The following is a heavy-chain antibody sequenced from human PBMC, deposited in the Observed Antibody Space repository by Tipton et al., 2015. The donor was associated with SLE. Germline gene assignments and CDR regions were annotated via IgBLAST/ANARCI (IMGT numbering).Heavy chain of an antibody. D-gene: IGHD2-21*02. Sequence: TLSLTCVVDGGSFNTYYWSWIRQPPGKGLEWIGEINDSGSSHYDSSLKGRVTISVEMAKNQFPLKLSPVTAADTAVYYCARGGLTYGYYYYMDVWGKGTTVTVSS. J-gene: IGHJ6*03. CDR1: GGSFNTYY. CDR3: ARGGLTYGYYYYMDV. CDR2: INDSGSS. V-gene: IGHV4-34*01.